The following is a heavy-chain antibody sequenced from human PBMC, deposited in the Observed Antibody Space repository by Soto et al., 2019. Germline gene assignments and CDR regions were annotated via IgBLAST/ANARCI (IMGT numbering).Heavy chain of an antibody. Sequence: PSETLSLTCTVSGGSISSGDYYWSWIRQPPGKGLEWIGYIYYSGSTYYNPSLKSRVTISVDTSKNQFSLKLSSVTAADTAVYYCARGGTVTNNWFDPWGQGTLVTSPQ. D-gene: IGHD4-4*01. CDR1: GGSISSGDYY. V-gene: IGHV4-30-4*01. J-gene: IGHJ5*02. CDR2: IYYSGST. CDR3: ARGGTVTNNWFDP.